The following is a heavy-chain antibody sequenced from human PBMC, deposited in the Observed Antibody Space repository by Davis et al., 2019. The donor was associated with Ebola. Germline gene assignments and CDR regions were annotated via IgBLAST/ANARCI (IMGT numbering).Heavy chain of an antibody. Sequence: ASVKVSCKASGYTFTSYDINWVRQATGQGLEWMGWMNPNSGNTGYAQKFQGRVTMTTDTSTSTAYMELRSLRSDDTAVYYCAREGQLWPRHHYYYYGMDVWGQGTTVTVSS. V-gene: IGHV1-8*01. J-gene: IGHJ6*02. CDR3: AREGQLWPRHHYYYYGMDV. CDR1: GYTFTSYD. CDR2: MNPNSGNT. D-gene: IGHD5-18*01.